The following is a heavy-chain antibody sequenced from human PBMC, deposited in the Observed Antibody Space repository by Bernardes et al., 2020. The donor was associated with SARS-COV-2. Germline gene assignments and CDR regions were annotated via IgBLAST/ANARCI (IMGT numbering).Heavy chain of an antibody. CDR3: ARDGDGYFDY. V-gene: IGHV3-7*01. CDR2: IKGYASDK. J-gene: IGHJ4*02. Sequence: GGSLRLSCAASGFTFSTYWMTWVRQAPGKGLEWVANIKGYASDKYYVDSVKGRLTISRDNAKSSLYLQMNSLRAEDTAVYFCARDGDGYFDYWSQGILVTVSS. D-gene: IGHD2-21*01. CDR1: GFTFSTYW.